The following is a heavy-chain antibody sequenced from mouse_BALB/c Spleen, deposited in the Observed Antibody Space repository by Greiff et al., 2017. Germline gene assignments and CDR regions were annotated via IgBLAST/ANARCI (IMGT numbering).Heavy chain of an antibody. CDR2: IDPANGNT. CDR3: AREDGYDGYFDY. J-gene: IGHJ2*01. D-gene: IGHD2-2*01. Sequence: VQLQQSGAELVKPGASVKLSCTASGFNIKDTYMHWVKQRPEQGLEWIGRIDPANGNTKYDPKFQGKATITADTSSNTAYLQLSSLTSEDTAVYYWAREDGYDGYFDYWGQGTTLTVSS. CDR1: GFNIKDTY. V-gene: IGHV14-3*02.